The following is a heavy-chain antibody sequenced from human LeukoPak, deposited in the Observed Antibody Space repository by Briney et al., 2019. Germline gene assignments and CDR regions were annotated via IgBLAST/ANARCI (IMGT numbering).Heavy chain of an antibody. CDR2: ISAYNGNT. J-gene: IGHJ6*02. V-gene: IGHV1-18*01. CDR1: GYTFTSYG. CDR3: ARRSGSNYYYGMDV. D-gene: IGHD3-3*01. Sequence: ASVKVSCKASGYTFTSYGISWVRQAPGQGLEWMGWISAYNGNTNYAQKLQGRVTMTTDISTSTAYMELRSLRSDDTAVYYCARRSGSNYYYGMDVWGQGTTVTVSS.